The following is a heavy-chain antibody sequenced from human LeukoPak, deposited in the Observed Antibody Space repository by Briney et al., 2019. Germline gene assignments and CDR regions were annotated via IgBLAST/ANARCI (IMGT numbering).Heavy chain of an antibody. D-gene: IGHD5-12*01. CDR2: IYPADSDT. CDR1: GYSFTSYW. J-gene: IGHJ3*02. Sequence: PGESLKISCKGSGYSFTSYWIGWVCQMPGKGLEWMGIIYPADSDTRYSPSFQGQVTISADKSISTAYLQWSSLKASDTAMYYCARFNYGSAYAAGSAFDIWGQGTMVTVSS. CDR3: ARFNYGSAYAAGSAFDI. V-gene: IGHV5-51*01.